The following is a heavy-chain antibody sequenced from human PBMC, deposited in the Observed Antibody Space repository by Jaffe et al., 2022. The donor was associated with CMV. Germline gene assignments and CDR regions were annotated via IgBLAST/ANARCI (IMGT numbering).Heavy chain of an antibody. V-gene: IGHV4-59*08. J-gene: IGHJ6*03. CDR2: VYKIANT. CDR1: GGSISSYH. D-gene: IGHD1-20*01. CDR3: ARLNGYNKSLPPKYYYYMDV. Sequence: QVQLQESGPGLVKPSETLSLTCTVSGGSISSYHWNWIRQSPGKGLEWIGYVYKIANTNYNPSLQSRVIISADTSKNQFSLKLTSVTAADTAVYYCARLNGYNKSLPPKYYYYMDVWGKGTTVTVSS.